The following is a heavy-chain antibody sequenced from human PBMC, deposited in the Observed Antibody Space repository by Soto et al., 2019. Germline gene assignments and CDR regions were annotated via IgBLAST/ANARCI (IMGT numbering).Heavy chain of an antibody. Sequence: QVQLQESGPGLVKPSGTLSLTCAVSGDSVSSPYYWCWVRQPPGKGLEWIGEVFHTGTTSYNPSLRSRDTISMDKSINQFSLDLSSVTAADTAVYYCAMSAGWYAVHSWGPGTLVIVSS. CDR1: GDSVSSPYY. J-gene: IGHJ4*02. CDR3: AMSAGWYAVHS. D-gene: IGHD6-19*01. V-gene: IGHV4-4*02. CDR2: VFHTGTT.